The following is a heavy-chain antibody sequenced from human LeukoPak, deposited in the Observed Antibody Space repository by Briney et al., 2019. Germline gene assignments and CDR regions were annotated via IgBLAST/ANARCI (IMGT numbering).Heavy chain of an antibody. Sequence: PGGSLRLSCAASGFIFSDYYMSWIRQAPGKGLEWVSYISSSSTYTAYADSVQGRFTISRDDAKNSLFLEMSSLRADDTAVYFCARDVEGGTFDIWGQGTTVTVSS. CDR1: GFIFSDYY. V-gene: IGHV3-11*05. D-gene: IGHD3-16*01. CDR3: ARDVEGGTFDI. CDR2: ISSSSTYT. J-gene: IGHJ3*02.